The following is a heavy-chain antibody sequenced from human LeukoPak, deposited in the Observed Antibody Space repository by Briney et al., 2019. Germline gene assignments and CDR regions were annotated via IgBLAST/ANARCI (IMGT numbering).Heavy chain of an antibody. D-gene: IGHD3-3*01. J-gene: IGHJ4*02. Sequence: GGSLRLSCAASGFTFSSYSMNWVRQAPGKGLEWVSYISSSSSYIFYADSVKGRFTISRDNAKNSLYLQMNSLRAEDTAVYYCASAPPQYYDFWTAVDYWGQGTLVTVSS. CDR2: ISSSSSYI. CDR3: ASAPPQYYDFWTAVDY. CDR1: GFTFSSYS. V-gene: IGHV3-21*01.